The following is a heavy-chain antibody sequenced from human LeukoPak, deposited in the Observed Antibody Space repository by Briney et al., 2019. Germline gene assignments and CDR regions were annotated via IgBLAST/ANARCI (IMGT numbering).Heavy chain of an antibody. V-gene: IGHV3-23*01. CDR2: ISGSGDST. CDR1: GFTFSSYA. CDR3: AKTRPLDSSSWSHGDY. J-gene: IGHJ4*02. D-gene: IGHD6-13*01. Sequence: GGSLRLSCAASGFTFSSYAMSWVRQAPGKGLEWVSAISGSGDSTYYGDSVKGRFTISRDNSKNTPYLQMNSLRAEDTAVYYCAKTRPLDSSSWSHGDYWGQGTLVTVSS.